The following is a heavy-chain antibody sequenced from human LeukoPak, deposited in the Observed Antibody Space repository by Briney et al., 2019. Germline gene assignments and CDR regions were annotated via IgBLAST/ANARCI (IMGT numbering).Heavy chain of an antibody. Sequence: GGSLRLSCAASGFTFNNYAMSWVRQAPGKGLEWVSTISGSDDNPYYAGSVKGRFTISRDISKNTLYLQMNSLRADDTALYYCANDFDHWGQGTLVTVSS. CDR3: ANDFDH. J-gene: IGHJ4*02. CDR2: ISGSDDNP. V-gene: IGHV3-23*01. CDR1: GFTFNNYA.